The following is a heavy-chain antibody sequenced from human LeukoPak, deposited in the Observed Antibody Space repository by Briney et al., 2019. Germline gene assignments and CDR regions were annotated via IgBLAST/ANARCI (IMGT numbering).Heavy chain of an antibody. CDR1: GGSFSGYY. Sequence: SETLSLTCAVYGGSFSGYYWSWIRQPPGKGLEWIGEINHSGSTNYNPSLKSRVTISVDTSKNQFSLKLSSVTAADTAVYYCARTGTGRYAFDIWGQGTMVTVSS. CDR2: INHSGST. V-gene: IGHV4-34*01. CDR3: ARTGTGRYAFDI. J-gene: IGHJ3*02. D-gene: IGHD1-1*01.